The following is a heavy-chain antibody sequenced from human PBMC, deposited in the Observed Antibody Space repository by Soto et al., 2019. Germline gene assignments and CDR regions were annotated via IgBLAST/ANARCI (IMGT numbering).Heavy chain of an antibody. J-gene: IGHJ4*02. D-gene: IGHD3-22*01. CDR3: ATSSGRSHYYDSSGYYYYFDY. V-gene: IGHV1-69*13. Sequence: SVKVSCKASGGTFSSYAISWVRQAPGQGLEWMGGIIPIFGTANYAQKFQGRVTITADESTSTAYMELSSLRSEDTAVYYCATSSGRSHYYDSSGYYYYFDYWGQGTLVTVSS. CDR2: IIPIFGTA. CDR1: GGTFSSYA.